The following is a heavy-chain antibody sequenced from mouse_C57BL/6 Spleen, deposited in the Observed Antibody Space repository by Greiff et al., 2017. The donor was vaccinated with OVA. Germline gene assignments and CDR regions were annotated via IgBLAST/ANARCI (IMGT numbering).Heavy chain of an antibody. V-gene: IGHV5-17*01. J-gene: IGHJ4*01. CDR2: ISSGSSTI. CDR1: GFTFSDYG. CDR3: ARHAMDY. Sequence: EVKLVESGGGLVKPGGSLKLSCAASGFTFSDYGMHWVRQAPEKGLEWVAYISSGSSTIYYADKVKGRFTISRDNAKNTLFLQMTSLRSEDTAMYYCARHAMDYWGQGTSVTVSS.